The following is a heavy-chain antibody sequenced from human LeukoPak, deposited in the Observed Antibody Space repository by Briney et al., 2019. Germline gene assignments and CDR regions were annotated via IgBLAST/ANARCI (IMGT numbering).Heavy chain of an antibody. J-gene: IGHJ4*02. CDR1: GFTFSSYA. D-gene: IGHD2-21*02. CDR3: AKDFVVVPGNVNYFDY. CDR2: ISGGDGST. V-gene: IGHV3-23*01. Sequence: WGSLRLSCAASGFTFSSYAMSWVRLVPGKGLKWVSSISGGDGSTYYANSVKGRFTVSRDNSKNTLYVQMKSLRAEDTAVYYCAKDFVVVPGNVNYFDYWGQGTLVTVSS.